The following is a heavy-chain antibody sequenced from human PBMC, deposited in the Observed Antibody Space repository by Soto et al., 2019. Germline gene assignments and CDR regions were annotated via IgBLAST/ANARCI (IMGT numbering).Heavy chain of an antibody. CDR1: VVSIGPSLSSTNW. V-gene: IGHV4-4*02. CDR3: ARVDNRGCFEILTEY. J-gene: IGHJ4*02. CDR2: ISHTGST. Sequence: SETLSLTCAFSVVSIGPSLSSTNWCTWVRQAPGQGLEWIGEISHTGSTKYNPSVKSGVTISVDKSRNQFSLNLRSVTAADTAVYYCARVDNRGCFEILTEYWGQGTLINVSS. D-gene: IGHD3-9*01.